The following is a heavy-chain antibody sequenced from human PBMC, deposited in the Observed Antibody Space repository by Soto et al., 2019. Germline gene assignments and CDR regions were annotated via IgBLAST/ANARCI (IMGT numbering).Heavy chain of an antibody. Sequence: PSETLSLTCSVYGYSVSSSDYYWAWIRQPPGKGLEWIGSMFYSGLTYYNPSLKSRVTLSVDTSKNQFSVRLNSVTAADTAVYYCAPLSVSLSGPYGIHVWGQGTTVTVSS. D-gene: IGHD2-15*01. CDR3: APLSVSLSGPYGIHV. J-gene: IGHJ6*02. V-gene: IGHV4-39*01. CDR1: GYSVSSSDYY. CDR2: MFYSGLT.